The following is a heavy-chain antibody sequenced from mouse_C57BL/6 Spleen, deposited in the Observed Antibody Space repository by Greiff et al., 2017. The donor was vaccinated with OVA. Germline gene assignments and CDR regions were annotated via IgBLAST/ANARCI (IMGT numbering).Heavy chain of an antibody. CDR3: ARTTFLNYAMDY. Sequence: EVQLQQSGPELVKPGASVKIPCKASGYTFTDYNMDWVKPSHGTSLEWIGDINPNNGGTIYNQKFKGKATLTVDKSSSTAYMELRSLTSEDTAVYYCARTTFLNYAMDYWGQGTSVTVSS. CDR2: INPNNGGT. CDR1: GYTFTDYN. V-gene: IGHV1-18*01. J-gene: IGHJ4*01. D-gene: IGHD2-12*01.